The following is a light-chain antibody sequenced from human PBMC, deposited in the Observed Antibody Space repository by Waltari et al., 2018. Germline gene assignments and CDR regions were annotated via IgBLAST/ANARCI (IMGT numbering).Light chain of an antibody. CDR2: DTS. Sequence: EVVLTQFPDTLYLSPGERAVLFCKASQRVGANYLAWYQQIPCQAPRLLIYDTSSLAADIPDRFSGGGSGTDFTHAISRLEPEDFAVYDCHQCGYSPRTVGQWTVLEIK. CDR1: QRVGANY. J-gene: IGKJ2*02. CDR3: HQCGYSPRT. V-gene: IGKV3-20*01.